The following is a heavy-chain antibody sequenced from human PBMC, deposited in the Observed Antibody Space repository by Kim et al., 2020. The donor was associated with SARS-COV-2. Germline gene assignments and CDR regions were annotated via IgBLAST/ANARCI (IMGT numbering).Heavy chain of an antibody. CDR2: IDYSWAT. Sequence: SETLSLTCTVSGGSVSSTIHFWGWVRPPPGKGLEWIGSIDYSWATYNNPFLKSRVTLSVDTSKNQFPLKLRSVTAADTAVYYCARLFNNYDTSGYYPWYFDLWSPGTLVTLSS. CDR1: GGSVSSTIHF. J-gene: IGHJ2*01. V-gene: IGHV4-39*01. D-gene: IGHD3-22*01. CDR3: ARLFNNYDTSGYYPWYFDL.